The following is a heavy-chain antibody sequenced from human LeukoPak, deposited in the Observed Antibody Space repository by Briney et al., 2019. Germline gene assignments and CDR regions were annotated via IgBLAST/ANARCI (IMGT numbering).Heavy chain of an antibody. J-gene: IGHJ4*02. Sequence: GGSLRLSCAASGFTFSSYWMSWVRQAPGKGLEWVGRTRNKANSYTTEYAASVKGRFTISRDDSKNSLYLQMNSLTTEDTAVYYCARETLSGWDWGQGTLVTVSS. D-gene: IGHD6-19*01. V-gene: IGHV3-72*01. CDR2: TRNKANSYTT. CDR3: ARETLSGWD. CDR1: GFTFSSYW.